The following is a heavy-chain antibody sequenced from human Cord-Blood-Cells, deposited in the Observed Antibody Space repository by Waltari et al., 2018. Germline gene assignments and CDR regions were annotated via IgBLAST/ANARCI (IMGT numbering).Heavy chain of an antibody. J-gene: IGHJ4*02. V-gene: IGHV4-59*01. Sequence: QVQLQESGPGLVKPSETLSLTCTVSGGSISSYYWSWIRQPPGKGLEWIGYIYYSGSTNYNPALKSRVTISVDTSKNQFSLKLSSVTAADTAVYYCARGPLYYFDYWGQGTLVTVSS. CDR3: ARGPLYYFDY. CDR2: IYYSGST. CDR1: GGSISSYY.